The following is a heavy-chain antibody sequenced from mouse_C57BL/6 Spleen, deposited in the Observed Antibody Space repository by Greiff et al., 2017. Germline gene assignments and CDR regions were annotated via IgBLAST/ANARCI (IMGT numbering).Heavy chain of an antibody. D-gene: IGHD2-3*01. CDR3: ARGGYYDGYSDYYAMDY. Sequence: EVKLVESGPGLVKPSQSLSLTCSVTGYSITSGYYWNWIRQFPGNKLGWMGYISYDGSNNYNPSLKNRISITRDTSKNQFFLKLNSVTTEDTATYYCARGGYYDGYSDYYAMDYWGQGTSVTVSS. J-gene: IGHJ4*01. CDR2: ISYDGSN. CDR1: GYSITSGYY. V-gene: IGHV3-6*01.